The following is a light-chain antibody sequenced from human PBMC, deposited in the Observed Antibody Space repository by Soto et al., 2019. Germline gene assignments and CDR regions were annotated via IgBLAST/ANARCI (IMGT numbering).Light chain of an antibody. CDR1: SSDVGGYNY. CDR3: SSYTSSSTLD. J-gene: IGLJ1*01. CDR2: DVS. V-gene: IGLV2-14*01. Sequence: QSVLTQPASVSGSPGQSITISCTGTSSDVGGYNYVSWYQQHPGKAPKLMIYDVSNRPSGVSNRFSGSKSGNTASLTISGLQSEDEADYYCSSYTSSSTLDFGTGTKDTDL.